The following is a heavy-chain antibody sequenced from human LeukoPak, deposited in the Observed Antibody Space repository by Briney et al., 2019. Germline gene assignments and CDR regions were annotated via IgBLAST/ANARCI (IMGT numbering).Heavy chain of an antibody. Sequence: GGSLRLSCAASGFTFSDYYMSWIRQAPGKGLEWVSYISSSGSTIYYADSVEGRFTISRDNAKNSLYLQMNSPRAEDTAVYYCARELLHSNYGDLDYWGQGTLVTVSS. J-gene: IGHJ4*02. CDR1: GFTFSDYY. V-gene: IGHV3-11*01. D-gene: IGHD4-17*01. CDR3: ARELLHSNYGDLDY. CDR2: ISSSGSTI.